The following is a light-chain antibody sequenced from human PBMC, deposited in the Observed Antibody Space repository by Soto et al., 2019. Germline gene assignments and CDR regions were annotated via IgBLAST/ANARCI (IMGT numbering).Light chain of an antibody. J-gene: IGLJ2*01. CDR1: SSTIGSKS. CDR3: GAWDDTLNVLV. CDR2: SNN. Sequence: QSVLTQPPSASGTPGQTVTIFCSGSSSTIGSKSVQWYKQLPETAPKLLIYSNNQRPSGVPDRFSGSKSGTSASLAISGLQSEDEAHDYCGAWDDTLNVLVFGGGTKLTVL. V-gene: IGLV1-44*01.